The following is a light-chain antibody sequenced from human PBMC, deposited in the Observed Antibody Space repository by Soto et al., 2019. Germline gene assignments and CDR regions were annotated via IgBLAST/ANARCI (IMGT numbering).Light chain of an antibody. CDR1: TSDIGSYNL. CDR3: CSYAGSGTWV. Sequence: QSALTQPASVSGSPGQSITTSCTGTTSDIGSYNLVSWYQQHPGKVPKIIIYEASKRPSGAPYRFSGSKSGNTASLTISGLQAEDEADYYCCSYAGSGTWVFGTGTKLTVL. CDR2: EAS. J-gene: IGLJ1*01. V-gene: IGLV2-23*01.